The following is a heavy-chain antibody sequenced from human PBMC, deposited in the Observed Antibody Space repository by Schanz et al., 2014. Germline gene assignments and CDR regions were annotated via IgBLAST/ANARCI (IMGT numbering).Heavy chain of an antibody. CDR3: ARAAGPVDY. Sequence: QVQLQESGPGLVKPSQTLFVTCTVSGGSISSDDHWSWIRQHPGKGLEWIGYIYYSGNTKYNPSLKSRVLISRDTSKNQFSLNLSSVTAADTAVYYCARAAGPVDYWGQGTLVTVSS. CDR2: IYYSGNT. D-gene: IGHD6-13*01. J-gene: IGHJ4*02. CDR1: GGSISSDDH. V-gene: IGHV4-31*03.